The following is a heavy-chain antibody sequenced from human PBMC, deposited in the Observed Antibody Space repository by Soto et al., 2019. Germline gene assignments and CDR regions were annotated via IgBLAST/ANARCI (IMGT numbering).Heavy chain of an antibody. CDR2: ISFDGTNK. CDR3: ARDNAPYCSTTSCPVDL. J-gene: IGHJ5*02. V-gene: IGHV3-30*03. D-gene: IGHD2-2*01. CDR1: GVTCSNYG. Sequence: PGRAVRGSCEASGVTCSNYGIHWVRQAPGKGLEWVAVISFDGTNKRHAESVKGRFTISRDNSKNTMYLQMNSLGPEDTAMYYCARDNAPYCSTTSCPVDLWGPGTLVTVSS.